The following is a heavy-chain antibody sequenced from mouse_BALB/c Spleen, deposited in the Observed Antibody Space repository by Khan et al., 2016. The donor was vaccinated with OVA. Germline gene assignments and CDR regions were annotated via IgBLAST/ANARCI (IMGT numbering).Heavy chain of an antibody. D-gene: IGHD4-1*01. Sequence: VQLQQSGAELVKPGASVKLSCTASGFNIKDTYIHWVKQRPEQGLEWIGRIDPANGNTKYDPKFQGKATKTVDTSSNTAYLQLSSLTSEDTAVYYCVRDYWDVFAYWGQGTLVTVSA. CDR2: IDPANGNT. CDR1: GFNIKDTY. V-gene: IGHV14-3*02. CDR3: VRDYWDVFAY. J-gene: IGHJ3*01.